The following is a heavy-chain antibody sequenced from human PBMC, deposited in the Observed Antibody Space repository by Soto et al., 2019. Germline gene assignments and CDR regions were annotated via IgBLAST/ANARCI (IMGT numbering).Heavy chain of an antibody. J-gene: IGHJ4*02. CDR2: IHYSGTT. Sequence: RSLTCTVSGVSMRNYFWTLIRQPPVNGLEWIGYIHYSGTTSFFPSYNPSLRSRVTISEDTSKNQFSLKLLSVTTADTAVYFCAAGEASSRNLAPYYLDFWGQGTLVTVSS. CDR1: GVSMRNYF. CDR3: AAGEASSRNLAPYYLDF. V-gene: IGHV4-59*01. D-gene: IGHD6-13*01.